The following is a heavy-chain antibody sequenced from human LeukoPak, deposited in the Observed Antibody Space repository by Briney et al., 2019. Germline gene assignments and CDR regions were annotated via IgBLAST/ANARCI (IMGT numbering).Heavy chain of an antibody. CDR2: IYYGQTI. D-gene: IGHD6-6*01. Sequence: PSETLSLTCTISAASISSSSHHRGWIRQSPGKGLEWIGSIYYGQTIYYNPSLKSRVTISVDTSKNQFSLKLSSVTAADTAVYYCARGRDSSSSPLCYYYSMDVWGQGTTVTVSS. CDR1: AASISSSSHH. CDR3: ARGRDSSSSPLCYYYSMDV. J-gene: IGHJ6*02. V-gene: IGHV4-39*07.